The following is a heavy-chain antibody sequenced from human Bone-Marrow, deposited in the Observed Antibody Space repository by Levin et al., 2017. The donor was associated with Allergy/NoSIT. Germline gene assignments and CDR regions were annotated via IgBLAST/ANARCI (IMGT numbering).Heavy chain of an antibody. CDR1: GFSFKDSG. V-gene: IGHV3-33*06. CDR2: IWYDGSIK. D-gene: IGHD3-16*01. CDR3: AKVSVDRGGAWYYFDS. J-gene: IGHJ4*02. Sequence: GGSLRLSCSASGFSFKDSGMHWVRQAPGKGLEWVAVIWYDGSIKYYGDSVTGRFTISRDNSKNTLYLRMDSLRAEDTAVYYCAKVSVDRGGAWYYFDSWSQGTLVTVSS.